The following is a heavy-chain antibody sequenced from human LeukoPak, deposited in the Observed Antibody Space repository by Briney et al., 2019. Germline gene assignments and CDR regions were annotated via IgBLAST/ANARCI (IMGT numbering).Heavy chain of an antibody. J-gene: IGHJ4*02. CDR1: GFTFNTYW. V-gene: IGHV3-74*01. CDR2: INSDGGST. Sequence: GGSLRLSCAASGFTFNTYWMHWVRQVPGKGLVWVSRINSDGGSTRYADSVKGRFTISRDNAKNTLYLQMNSLRAEDTAVYYCARDSGGPDYWGQETLVTVSS. D-gene: IGHD2-15*01. CDR3: ARDSGGPDY.